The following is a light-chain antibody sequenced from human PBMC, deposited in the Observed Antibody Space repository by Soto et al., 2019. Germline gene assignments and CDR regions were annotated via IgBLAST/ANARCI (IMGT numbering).Light chain of an antibody. V-gene: IGLV1-44*01. Sequence: QSALTQPPSASGTPGQRVTISCSGSSSNIVTNTVDWYQHLPGTAPKVLIFNNNQRPSGVPDRFSGSKSGTSASLAISGLQSEDEADYYCAVWDDSLSGMVFGGGTKVTVL. J-gene: IGLJ2*01. CDR1: SSNIVTNT. CDR2: NNN. CDR3: AVWDDSLSGMV.